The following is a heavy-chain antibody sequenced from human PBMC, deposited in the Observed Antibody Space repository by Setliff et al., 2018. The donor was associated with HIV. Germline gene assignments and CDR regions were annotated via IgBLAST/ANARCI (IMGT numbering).Heavy chain of an antibody. CDR1: GYIFTSYD. D-gene: IGHD1-26*01. J-gene: IGHJ6*03. CDR2: MNPNSGNT. Sequence: ASVKVSCKASGYIFTSYDINWVRQATGQGLEWMGWMNPNSGNTGYAQKLQGRVTITRNTSINTAYMELSSLRSEDTAVYYCARGYLISGTQKSYYMDVWGKGTTGTSP. V-gene: IGHV1-8*03. CDR3: ARGYLISGTQKSYYMDV.